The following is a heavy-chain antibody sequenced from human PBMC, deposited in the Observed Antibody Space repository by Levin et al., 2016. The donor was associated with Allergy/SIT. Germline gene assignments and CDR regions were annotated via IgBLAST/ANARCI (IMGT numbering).Heavy chain of an antibody. Sequence: VRQAPGKGLEWVSVIYIGSDTYYADSVKGRFTISRDSSKNTLYLQMNSLRVEDTAVYYCARESNLYCGGDSCYGRDYYYGMDVWGQGTTVTVSS. CDR2: IYIGSDT. V-gene: IGHV3-53*01. D-gene: IGHD2-21*02. CDR3: ARESNLYCGGDSCYGRDYYYGMDV. J-gene: IGHJ6*02.